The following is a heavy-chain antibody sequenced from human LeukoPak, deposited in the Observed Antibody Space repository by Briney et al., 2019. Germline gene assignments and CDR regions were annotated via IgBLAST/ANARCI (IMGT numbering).Heavy chain of an antibody. CDR2: LIPIYGSA. D-gene: IGHD3-22*01. Sequence: ASVKVSCKASGGGFTFTSHAISWVRQAPGQGLEWMGGLIPIYGSANYAQKFQGRVTITSDESTRTVYMELSSLRPEYSAVYYCAGFFYDNSGDAFDIWGQGTMVTVSS. CDR1: GGGFTFTSHA. V-gene: IGHV1-69*13. J-gene: IGHJ3*02. CDR3: AGFFYDNSGDAFDI.